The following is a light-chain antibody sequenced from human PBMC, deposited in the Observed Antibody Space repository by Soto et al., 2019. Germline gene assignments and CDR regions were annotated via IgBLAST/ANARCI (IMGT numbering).Light chain of an antibody. CDR1: QSVSID. CDR2: GES. V-gene: IGKV3-15*01. CDR3: QQYNKWPLT. Sequence: DILMTQSPDTLSVSPGERAALSWGASQSVSIDLAWYQQTPGQAPRILIYGESTRATGVPPTFSGSASGTEFTLTISRLQSEDFTVYYCQQYNKWPLTXGQGTKVDIK. J-gene: IGKJ1*01.